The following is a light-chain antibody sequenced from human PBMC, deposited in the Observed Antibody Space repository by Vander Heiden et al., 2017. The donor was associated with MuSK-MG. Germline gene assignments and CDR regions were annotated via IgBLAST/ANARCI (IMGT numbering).Light chain of an antibody. CDR1: QDMSNY. CDR3: QQDDNFPVT. Sequence: DIQMTQSPSSLSAFVGDRVTITCQASQDMSNYLNWYQQKPGKAPKLLIYDASDLEAGVPSRFSGSGSGTDFTFSISSLQPEDLATYYSQQDDNFPVTFGQGTQMEIK. V-gene: IGKV1-33*01. CDR2: DAS. J-gene: IGKJ5*01.